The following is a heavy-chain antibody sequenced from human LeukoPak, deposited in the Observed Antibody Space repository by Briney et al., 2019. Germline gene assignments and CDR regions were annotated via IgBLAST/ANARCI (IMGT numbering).Heavy chain of an antibody. CDR1: GGSISSSY. V-gene: IGHV4-59*12. Sequence: SETLSLTCTVSGGSISSSYWSWIRQPPGKGLEWIGYIYYTGSTTYNPSLKSRVTISVDTSKNQFSLKLSSVTAADTAVYYCARAMRMTTVTTNYYYGMDVWGQGSTVTVSS. D-gene: IGHD4-17*01. CDR2: IYYTGST. CDR3: ARAMRMTTVTTNYYYGMDV. J-gene: IGHJ6*02.